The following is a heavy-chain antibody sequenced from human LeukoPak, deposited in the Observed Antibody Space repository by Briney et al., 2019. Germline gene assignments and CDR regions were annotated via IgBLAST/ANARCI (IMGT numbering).Heavy chain of an antibody. V-gene: IGHV3-48*02. CDR1: GFTLNSYN. CDR3: ARAQAGGDNYYNAGSSPNPHY. D-gene: IGHD3-10*01. CDR2: ISSASTTI. Sequence: GGSLTLSCAPSGFTLNSYNMHWVRQAPGGGLEWVAYISSASTTIDYAHSVQSRFTISRDNAKNPLCRQMNSLRDEDTAVYYRARAQAGGDNYYNAGSSPNPHYWGQGTLVTVSS. J-gene: IGHJ4*02.